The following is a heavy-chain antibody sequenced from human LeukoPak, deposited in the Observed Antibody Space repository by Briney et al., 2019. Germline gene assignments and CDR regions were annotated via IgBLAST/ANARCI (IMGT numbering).Heavy chain of an antibody. V-gene: IGHV1-69*06. CDR3: ARADLDYGGTPIMDY. D-gene: IGHD4-23*01. J-gene: IGHJ4*02. CDR1: GVTFSSYA. CDR2: IIPIFGTA. Sequence: ASVKVSCKTSGVTFSSYAISWVRQAPGQGLEWMGGIIPIFGTANYAQKFQGRVTITADKSTSTAYMELSSLRSEDTAVYYCARADLDYGGTPIMDYWGQGTLVTVSS.